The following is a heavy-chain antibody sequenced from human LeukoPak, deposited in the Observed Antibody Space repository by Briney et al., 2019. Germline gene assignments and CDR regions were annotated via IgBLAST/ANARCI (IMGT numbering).Heavy chain of an antibody. CDR2: ISSSSSYT. V-gene: IGHV3-21*01. J-gene: IGHJ4*02. Sequence: GGSLRLSCAASGFTFSSYSMNRVRQAPGKGLEWVSSISSSSSYTYYADSVKGRFTISRDNAKNSLYLQMNSLRAEDTAVYYCARDLGYLDYWGQGTLVTVSS. CDR1: GFTFSSYS. CDR3: ARDLGYLDY.